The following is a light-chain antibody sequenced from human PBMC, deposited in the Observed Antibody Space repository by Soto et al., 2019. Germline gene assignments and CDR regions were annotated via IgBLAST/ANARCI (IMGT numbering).Light chain of an antibody. CDR2: DDS. CDR1: NIGGKS. Sequence: SYELTQPPSVSVAPGQTARLTWGGNNIGGKSVHWYQHKPGQAPVLVVYDDSDRPSGIPERFSGSNSGNTATLTISEVEAGDEAHYYCQAWDTSTDPVVFGGWTKLTVL. CDR3: QAWDTSTDPVV. V-gene: IGLV3-21*02. J-gene: IGLJ2*01.